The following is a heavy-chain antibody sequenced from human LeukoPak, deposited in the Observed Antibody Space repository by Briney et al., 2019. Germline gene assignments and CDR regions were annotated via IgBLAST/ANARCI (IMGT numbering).Heavy chain of an antibody. D-gene: IGHD6-19*01. CDR3: ARPLYSSGWAFDY. CDR1: GGSICSSSYY. Sequence: SETLSLTCTVSGGSICSSSYYWGWIRQPPGKGLEWIGSIYYSGSTYYNPSLKSRVTISVDTSKNQFSLKLSSVTAADTAVYYCARPLYSSGWAFDYWGQGTLVTVSS. V-gene: IGHV4-39*01. CDR2: IYYSGST. J-gene: IGHJ4*02.